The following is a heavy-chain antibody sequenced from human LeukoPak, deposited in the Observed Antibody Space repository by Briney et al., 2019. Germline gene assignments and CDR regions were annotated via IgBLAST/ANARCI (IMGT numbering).Heavy chain of an antibody. V-gene: IGHV1-2*02. CDR2: INPNSGGT. J-gene: IGHJ4*02. CDR3: AREESVNFVVWH. CDR1: GYTFTVYY. D-gene: IGHD3-16*01. Sequence: ASVKVSCKASGYTFTVYYMHWVRQAPGQGLGWMGWINPNSGGTNYAQKFQGRVTMTRDTSISTAYMELSRLRSDDTAVYYCAREESVNFVVWHWGQGTLVTVSS.